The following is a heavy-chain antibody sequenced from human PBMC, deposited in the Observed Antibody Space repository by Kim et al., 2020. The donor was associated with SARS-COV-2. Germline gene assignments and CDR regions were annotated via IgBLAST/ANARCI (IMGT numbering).Heavy chain of an antibody. CDR3: ARDLEGFDY. CDR2: GRT. V-gene: IGHV1-46*01. Sequence: GRTSYAQNVQGRVAMTSDTSTTTVYMELSSLRSDDTAMYYCARDLEGFDYWGQGTLVTVSS. J-gene: IGHJ4*02. D-gene: IGHD1-1*01.